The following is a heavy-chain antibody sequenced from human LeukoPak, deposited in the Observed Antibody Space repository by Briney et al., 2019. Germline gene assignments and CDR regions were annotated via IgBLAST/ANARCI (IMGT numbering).Heavy chain of an antibody. CDR1: GFTFSSYA. CDR2: ISGSGGST. D-gene: IGHD1-1*01. J-gene: IGHJ2*01. V-gene: IGHV3-23*01. Sequence: PGGSLRLSCAASGFTFSSYAMSCVRQAPGKGLEWVSAISGSGGSTYYADSVKGRFTISRDNSKNTLYLQMNSLRAEDTAVYYCAKDPGNNNWSYWYFDIWGRGTLVSVSS. CDR3: AKDPGNNNWSYWYFDI.